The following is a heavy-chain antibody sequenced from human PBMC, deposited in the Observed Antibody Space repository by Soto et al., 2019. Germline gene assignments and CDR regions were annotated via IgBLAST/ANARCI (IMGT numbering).Heavy chain of an antibody. D-gene: IGHD3-16*01. CDR1: GFTFSSFD. J-gene: IGHJ4*02. CDR2: ISTTSRAM. Sequence: EVQLVESGGVWVQPGGSLRLSCAASGFTFSSFDMNWVRQAPGKGLEWVSYISTTSRAMHYADSVKGRFTISRDDAKNSLFLQMNNLRAEDTAVYFCARDPLGGDVFDYWGQGTLVAVSS. V-gene: IGHV3-48*01. CDR3: ARDPLGGDVFDY.